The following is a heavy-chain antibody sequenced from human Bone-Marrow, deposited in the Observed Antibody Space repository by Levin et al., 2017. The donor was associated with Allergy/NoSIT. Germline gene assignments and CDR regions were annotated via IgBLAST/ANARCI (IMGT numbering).Heavy chain of an antibody. V-gene: IGHV3-48*01. J-gene: IGHJ3*01. CDR1: GFSFSTYG. D-gene: IGHD2-8*01. CDR2: ISARRTTI. Sequence: GESLKISCAASGFSFSTYGMIWVRQAPGKGLEWISYISARRTTIYYADSVKGRFTISRDDAKNSLYLQMNSLRAEDTAVYYCARDEEAYGDAFDVWGQGTRVTVSS. CDR3: ARDEEAYGDAFDV.